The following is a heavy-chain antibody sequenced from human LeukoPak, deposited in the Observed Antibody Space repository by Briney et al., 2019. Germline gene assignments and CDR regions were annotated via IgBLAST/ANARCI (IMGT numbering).Heavy chain of an antibody. D-gene: IGHD4-23*01. CDR1: GGSISSYY. CDR2: IYYSGST. Sequence: PSETLSLTCTVSGGSISSYYWSWIRQPPGKGLEWIGYIYYSGSTNYNPSLKSRVTISVDTSKNQFSLKLSSVTAADTAVYYCARALDYGGLFDYWGQGTLVTVSS. CDR3: ARALDYGGLFDY. J-gene: IGHJ4*02. V-gene: IGHV4-59*01.